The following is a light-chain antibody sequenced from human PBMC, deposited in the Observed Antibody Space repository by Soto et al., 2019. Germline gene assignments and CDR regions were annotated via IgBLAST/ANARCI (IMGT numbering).Light chain of an antibody. CDR1: QNISDN. CDR3: QKYNRTPRT. V-gene: IGKV1-27*01. J-gene: IGKJ1*01. CDR2: AAS. Sequence: DFEMTQSPSSLSSSVGDRVTITCRASQNISDNLACYQHKPGKVPKLLIYAASTLQSVVPSRFSGGCSGTDSTLTIRSLQHEDVATYYCQKYNRTPRTFGQGTKVDLK.